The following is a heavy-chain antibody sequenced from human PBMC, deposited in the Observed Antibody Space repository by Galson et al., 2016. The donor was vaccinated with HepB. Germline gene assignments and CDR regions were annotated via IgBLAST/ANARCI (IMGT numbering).Heavy chain of an antibody. Sequence: SETLSLTCTVSGGSISSRNYYWGWIRQPPGKGLEWIGSINYSGNTYYNPSLKSRVTMSIDTSKNQFSLRLSSVTAADTALYYCARVAWYQYGSGSYDYWGQGTLVSVSS. CDR2: INYSGNT. CDR1: GGSISSRNYY. J-gene: IGHJ4*02. V-gene: IGHV4-39*01. D-gene: IGHD3-10*01. CDR3: ARVAWYQYGSGSYDY.